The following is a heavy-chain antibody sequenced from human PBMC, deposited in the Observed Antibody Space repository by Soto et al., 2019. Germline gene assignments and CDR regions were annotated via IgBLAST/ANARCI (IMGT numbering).Heavy chain of an antibody. CDR3: ARYPSSGYFYDAFDI. J-gene: IGHJ3*02. V-gene: IGHV3-23*01. CDR1: GFTFRSYA. Sequence: VGSLRLSCAASGFTFRSYAMSWVRQAPGKGLEGVSAISGSGGSIYYADSVKGRFTISRDNANNSLYLQMNSLRAEDTAVYYCARYPSSGYFYDAFDIWGQGTMVTVSS. CDR2: ISGSGGSI. D-gene: IGHD3-22*01.